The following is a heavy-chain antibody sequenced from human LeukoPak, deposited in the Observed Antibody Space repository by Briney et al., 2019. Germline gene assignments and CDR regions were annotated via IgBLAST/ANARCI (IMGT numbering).Heavy chain of an antibody. D-gene: IGHD4-23*01. V-gene: IGHV3-23*01. J-gene: IGHJ4*02. CDR2: IGGDGGGI. CDR1: GFSFNTYA. Sequence: GGSLRLSCEASGFSFNTYAMTWVRPAPGKGLEWVSFIGGDGGGIQYADSVKGRFSISRDNSKNTVYLQMNSLRAEDTAVYYCAKYAPPTTVGTRFFDYWGQGTLVTVSS. CDR3: AKYAPPTTVGTRFFDY.